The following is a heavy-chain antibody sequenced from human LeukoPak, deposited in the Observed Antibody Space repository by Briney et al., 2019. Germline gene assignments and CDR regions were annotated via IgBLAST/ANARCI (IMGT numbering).Heavy chain of an antibody. CDR2: IYSGGTP. J-gene: IGHJ4*02. D-gene: IGHD3-10*01. Sequence: GGSLRLSCAASGFSVRSNYINWVRQAPGKGLEWVSVIYSGGTPHYADSVKGRFAISRDTSKNTVFLLMNSLRDEDTAVYYCVKEIWDNYASGSFAYWGRGTLVTVSS. V-gene: IGHV3-66*01. CDR3: VKEIWDNYASGSFAY. CDR1: GFSVRSNY.